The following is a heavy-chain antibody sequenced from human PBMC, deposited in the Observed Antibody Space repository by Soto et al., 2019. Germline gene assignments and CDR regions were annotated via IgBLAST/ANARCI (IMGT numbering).Heavy chain of an antibody. D-gene: IGHD3-10*01. V-gene: IGHV3-30*14. CDR2: ISYDGSNK. Sequence: QVQLVESGGGVVQPGRSLRLSCAASGFTFSSYAMHWVRQAPGKGLEWVAVISYDGSNKYYADSVKGGFTISRDNSNNSVYLQINSLGAEDTAVYYCSVRSERVDYWGQGTLVTVSS. CDR1: GFTFSSYA. J-gene: IGHJ4*02. CDR3: SVRSERVDY.